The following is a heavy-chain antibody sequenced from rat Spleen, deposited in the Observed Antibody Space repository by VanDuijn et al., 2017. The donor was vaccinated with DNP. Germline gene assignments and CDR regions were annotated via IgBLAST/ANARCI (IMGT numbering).Heavy chain of an antibody. CDR1: GFNFNDYW. V-gene: IGHV4-2*01. D-gene: IGHD1-11*01. J-gene: IGHJ2*01. Sequence: EVKLVESGGGLVQPGGSLKLSCAASGFNFNDYWMGWVRQAPGEELGWIGQINKGSSTITYIPSLTDKFTISRDNDQNTLYLQMNKLGSEKTGIYYCAKGPNFGGWSDYFDYWGQGVMVTVSS. CDR3: AKGPNFGGWSDYFDY. CDR2: INKGSSTI.